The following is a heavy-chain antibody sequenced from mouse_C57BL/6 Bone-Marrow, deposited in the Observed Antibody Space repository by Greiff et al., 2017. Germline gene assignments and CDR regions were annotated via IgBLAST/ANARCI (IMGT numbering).Heavy chain of an antibody. CDR1: GFTFSDYG. Sequence: EVQLVESGGGLVKPGGSLKLSCAASGFTFSDYGMHWVRQAPEKGLEWVAYISSGSSTIYYADTVKGRFTISRDNATNTLYLQMISLTSEDTAMYYCASAYAMDYWGQGTSVTVSS. J-gene: IGHJ4*01. CDR3: ASAYAMDY. CDR2: ISSGSSTI. V-gene: IGHV5-17*01.